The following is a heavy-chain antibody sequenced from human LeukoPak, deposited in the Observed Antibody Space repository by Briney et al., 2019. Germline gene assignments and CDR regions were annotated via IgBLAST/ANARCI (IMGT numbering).Heavy chain of an antibody. CDR3: TRTRDGQNYEYNYYHGMDV. Sequence: PGGSLRLSCVASGFTFSDAWMSWVRQASGKGLEWVGRIRSKANNYATAYAASVKGRFSISRDDSKNTAYLQVNSLKTEDTAVYYCTRTRDGQNYEYNYYHGMDVWGQGTTVTVSS. CDR1: GFTFSDAW. CDR2: IRSKANNYAT. V-gene: IGHV3-73*01. J-gene: IGHJ6*02. D-gene: IGHD5-24*01.